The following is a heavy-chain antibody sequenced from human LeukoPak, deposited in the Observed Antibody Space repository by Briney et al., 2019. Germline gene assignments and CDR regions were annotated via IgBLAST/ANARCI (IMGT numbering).Heavy chain of an antibody. Sequence: ASVKVSCKASGYTFTNYYMHWVRQAPGQGLEWMGIINPSGGGTTYAQKFQGRVSMTRDTSTSTVYMELSSLRSEDTAVYYCARAPLVFYSNYVPSFDYWGQGTLVTVSS. J-gene: IGHJ4*02. CDR3: ARAPLVFYSNYVPSFDY. D-gene: IGHD4-11*01. CDR2: INPSGGGT. CDR1: GYTFTNYY. V-gene: IGHV1-46*01.